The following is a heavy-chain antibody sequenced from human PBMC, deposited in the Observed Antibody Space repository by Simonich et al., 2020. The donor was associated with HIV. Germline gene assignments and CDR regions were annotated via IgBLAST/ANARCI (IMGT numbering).Heavy chain of an antibody. CDR3: ATAYCGGDCSGWTDY. CDR1: GGSFSGYY. J-gene: IGHJ4*02. V-gene: IGHV4-34*12. D-gene: IGHD2-21*02. Sequence: QVQLQQWGAGLLKPSETLSLTCAVYGGSFSGYYWSWIRQPPGKGLEWIGEIINSGSTNYNPSLKSRVTISVDTSKNQFSLKLSSVTAADTAVYYCATAYCGGDCSGWTDYWGQGTLVTVSS. CDR2: IINSGST.